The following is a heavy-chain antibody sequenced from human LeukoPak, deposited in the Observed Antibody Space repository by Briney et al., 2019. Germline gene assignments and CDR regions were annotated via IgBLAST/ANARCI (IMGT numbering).Heavy chain of an antibody. D-gene: IGHD3-10*01. J-gene: IGHJ4*02. CDR3: ARRTYYYSSGSWASDY. CDR1: GFTFSSYA. Sequence: GGSLRLSCAASGFTFSSYAMHWVRQAPGKGLEWVAVISYDGSNKYYADSVKGRFTISRDNSKNTLYLQMNSLRAEDTAVYYCARRTYYYSSGSWASDYWGQGTLVTVSS. V-gene: IGHV3-30*14. CDR2: ISYDGSNK.